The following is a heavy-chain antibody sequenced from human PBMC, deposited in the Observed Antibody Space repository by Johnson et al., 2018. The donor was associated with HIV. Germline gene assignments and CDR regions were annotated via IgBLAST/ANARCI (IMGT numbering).Heavy chain of an antibody. Sequence: VQLVESGGGLVKPGGSLRLSCAASGFTFSNAWMSWVRQAPGKGLEWVGRIKSKTDGGTTDYAAPVKGRFTISRDDSKNTLYLQMNSLKTEDTAVYYCTTDPWGSGAVDIWGQGTMVTVSS. D-gene: IGHD7-27*01. J-gene: IGHJ3*02. CDR2: IKSKTDGGTT. V-gene: IGHV3-15*01. CDR3: TTDPWGSGAVDI. CDR1: GFTFSNAW.